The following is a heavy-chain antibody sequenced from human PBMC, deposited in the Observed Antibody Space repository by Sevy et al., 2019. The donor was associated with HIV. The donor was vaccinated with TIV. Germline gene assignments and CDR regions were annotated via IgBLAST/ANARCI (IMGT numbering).Heavy chain of an antibody. V-gene: IGHV3-23*01. CDR3: AKGGTYYYDSSGYYPIPIDY. CDR2: ISGSGGST. J-gene: IGHJ4*02. D-gene: IGHD3-22*01. CDR1: GFTFSSYA. Sequence: GGSLRLSCAASGFTFSSYAMSWVRQAPGKGLEWVSAISGSGGSTYYADSGKGRFTISRDSSKNTLYLQMNSLRAEDTAIYYCAKGGTYYYDSSGYYPIPIDYWGQGTLVTVSS.